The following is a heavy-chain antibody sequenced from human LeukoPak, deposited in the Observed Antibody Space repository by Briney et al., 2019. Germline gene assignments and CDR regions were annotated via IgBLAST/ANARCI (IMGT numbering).Heavy chain of an antibody. Sequence: GGSLRLSCTASGFTFSSYAMSWVRQAPGKGLEWVSAISGSGGSTYYADSVKGRFTISRDNAKNSLYLQMNSLRAEDTAVYYCARESRGFSGYYYDSSGYSRPPNAFDIWGQGTMVTVSS. V-gene: IGHV3-23*01. D-gene: IGHD3-22*01. CDR2: ISGSGGST. CDR3: ARESRGFSGYYYDSSGYSRPPNAFDI. J-gene: IGHJ3*02. CDR1: GFTFSSYA.